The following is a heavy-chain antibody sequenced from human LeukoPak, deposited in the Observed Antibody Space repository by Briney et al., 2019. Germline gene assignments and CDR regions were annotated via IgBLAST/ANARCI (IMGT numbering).Heavy chain of an antibody. Sequence: SETLSLTCAVYGGSFSGYYWSWIRQPPGKGLEWIGEINHSGRTNYNPSLKSRVTISVDTSKNQFSLKLSSVTDADTAVYYCARVGTKVVVNYYRYHYRDVWGKGTTVTISS. D-gene: IGHD2-2*01. V-gene: IGHV4-34*01. CDR2: INHSGRT. CDR1: GGSFSGYY. J-gene: IGHJ6*03. CDR3: ARVGTKVVVNYYRYHYRDV.